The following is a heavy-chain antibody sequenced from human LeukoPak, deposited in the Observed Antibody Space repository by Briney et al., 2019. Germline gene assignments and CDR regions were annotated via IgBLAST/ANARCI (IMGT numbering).Heavy chain of an antibody. D-gene: IGHD1-14*01. Sequence: KPGGSLRLSCAASGFTFSSYSMNWVRQAPGKGLEWVSSIGSSSSYIYYADSVKGRFTISRDNAKDSLYLQMNSLRAEDTAVYYCATPGPEGQDAFDIWGQGTMVTVSS. CDR3: ATPGPEGQDAFDI. J-gene: IGHJ3*02. V-gene: IGHV3-21*01. CDR1: GFTFSSYS. CDR2: IGSSSSYI.